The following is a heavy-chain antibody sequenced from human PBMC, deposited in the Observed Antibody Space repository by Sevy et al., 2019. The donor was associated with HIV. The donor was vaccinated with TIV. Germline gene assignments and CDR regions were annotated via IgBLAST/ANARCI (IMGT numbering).Heavy chain of an antibody. Sequence: GGSLRLSCAASGFTFSSYSMNWVRQAPGKGLEWGSYISSSSSTIYYADSVKGRFTISRDNAKNSLYLKMNSLRDEDTAVYYCARDFGKAVAVSGYWGQGTLVTVSS. CDR2: ISSSSSTI. D-gene: IGHD6-19*01. J-gene: IGHJ4*02. V-gene: IGHV3-48*02. CDR1: GFTFSSYS. CDR3: ARDFGKAVAVSGY.